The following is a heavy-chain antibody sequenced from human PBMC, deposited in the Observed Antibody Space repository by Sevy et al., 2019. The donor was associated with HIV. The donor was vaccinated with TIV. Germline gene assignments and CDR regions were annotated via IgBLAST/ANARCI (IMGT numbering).Heavy chain of an antibody. J-gene: IGHJ4*02. CDR1: GGSITSLY. CDR2: IYYNGHI. CDR3: AGENAWGRGYS. V-gene: IGHV4-59*08. Sequence: ETLSLTCTVSGGSITSLYWNSIRQPPGKGLEWIANIYYNGHINYNPSLKSRVTLSLDTSKNQFSLRLSSVTAADTAMYYCAGENAWGRGYSWGQGTLVTVSS. D-gene: IGHD1-26*01.